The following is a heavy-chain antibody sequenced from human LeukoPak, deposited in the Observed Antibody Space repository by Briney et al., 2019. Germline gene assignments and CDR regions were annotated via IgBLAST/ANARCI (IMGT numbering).Heavy chain of an antibody. Sequence: KPSETLSLTCTVSGGSISSYYWSWVRQPAGKGLEWIGRIYTSGSTNYNPSLKSRVTMSVDTSKNQFSLKLSSVTAADTAVYYCARVLHDFWSGYRDYFDYWGQGTLVTVSS. CDR3: ARVLHDFWSGYRDYFDY. J-gene: IGHJ4*02. V-gene: IGHV4-4*07. CDR2: IYTSGST. CDR1: GGSISSYY. D-gene: IGHD3-3*01.